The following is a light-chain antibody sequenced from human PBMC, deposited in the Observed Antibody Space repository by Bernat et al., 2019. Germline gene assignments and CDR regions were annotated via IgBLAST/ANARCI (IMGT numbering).Light chain of an antibody. CDR3: CSYAGSYTYV. J-gene: IGLJ1*01. Sequence: QPRSVSGSPGQSVTISCTGTSSDVGGYKYVSWYQQHPGKAPKLMIYDVSKWPSGVPDRFSGSKSGNTASLTISGLQAEDEADYYCCSYAGSYTYVFATGTKVTVL. CDR2: DVS. CDR1: SSDVGGYKY. V-gene: IGLV2-11*01.